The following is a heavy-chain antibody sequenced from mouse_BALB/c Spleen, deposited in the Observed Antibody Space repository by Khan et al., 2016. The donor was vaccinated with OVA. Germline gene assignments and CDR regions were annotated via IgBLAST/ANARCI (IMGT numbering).Heavy chain of an antibody. CDR2: INPSTGYT. V-gene: IGHV1-7*01. J-gene: IGHJ2*01. CDR1: GYTFTSYW. Sequence: VKLQESGAELAKPGASVKMSCKASGYTFTSYWMHWVKQRPGQGLEWIGYINPSTGYTEYNQNFKDKATLTADKSSSTAYMQLSSLTSEDSAVYYCARDRIDYWGQGTTLTVAS. CDR3: ARDRIDY.